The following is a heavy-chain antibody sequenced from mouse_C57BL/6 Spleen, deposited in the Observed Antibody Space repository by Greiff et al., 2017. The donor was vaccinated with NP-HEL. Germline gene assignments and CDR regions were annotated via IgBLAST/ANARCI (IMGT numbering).Heavy chain of an antibody. V-gene: IGHV1-82*01. D-gene: IGHD1-1*01. J-gene: IGHJ2*01. CDR1: GYAFSSSW. Sequence: LQESGPELVKPGASVKISCKASGYAFSSSWMNWVKQRPGKGLEWIGRIYPGDGDTNYNGKFKGKATLTADKSSSTAYMQLSSLTSEDSAVYCCARNYGSSYLDYWGQGTTLTVSS. CDR2: IYPGDGDT. CDR3: ARNYGSSYLDY.